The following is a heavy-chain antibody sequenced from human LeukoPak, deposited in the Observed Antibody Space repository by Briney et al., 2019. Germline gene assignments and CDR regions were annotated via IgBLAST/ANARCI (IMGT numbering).Heavy chain of an antibody. V-gene: IGHV1-2*06. Sequence: GASVKVSCKASGYTFTGYYMHWVRQAPGQGLEWMGRINPNSGGTNYAQKFQGRVTMTRDTSISTAYMELSSLRSEDTAVYYCAREYYYDSSGYQYPQFDYWGQGTLVTVSS. CDR2: INPNSGGT. CDR1: GYTFTGYY. D-gene: IGHD3-22*01. J-gene: IGHJ4*02. CDR3: AREYYYDSSGYQYPQFDY.